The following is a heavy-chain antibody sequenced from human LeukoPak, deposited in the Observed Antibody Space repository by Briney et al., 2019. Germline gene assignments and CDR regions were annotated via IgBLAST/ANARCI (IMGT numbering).Heavy chain of an antibody. CDR2: INHSGST. J-gene: IGHJ6*03. Sequence: PSETLSLTCAVYGGSFSGYYWSWIRQPPGKGLEWIGEINHSGSTNYNPSLKSRVTISVDTSKNQFSLKLSSVTAADTAVYYCARGHPYYYAYYYYMDVWGKGTTVTVSS. D-gene: IGHD3-10*01. CDR1: GGSFSGYY. V-gene: IGHV4-34*01. CDR3: ARGHPYYYAYYYYMDV.